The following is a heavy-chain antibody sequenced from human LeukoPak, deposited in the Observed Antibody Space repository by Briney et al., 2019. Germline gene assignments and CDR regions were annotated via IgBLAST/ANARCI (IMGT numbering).Heavy chain of an antibody. CDR3: ARDGRYFDWLIVGYDI. D-gene: IGHD3-9*01. CDR1: GYSISSGHY. V-gene: IGHV4-38-2*02. J-gene: IGHJ3*02. Sequence: KPSETLSLTCAVSGYSISSGHYWGWIRQPPGKGLEWIGSIYHSGSTYYNPSLKSRVTISVDTSKNQFSLKLSSVTAADTAVYYCARDGRYFDWLIVGYDIWGQGTMVTVSS. CDR2: IYHSGST.